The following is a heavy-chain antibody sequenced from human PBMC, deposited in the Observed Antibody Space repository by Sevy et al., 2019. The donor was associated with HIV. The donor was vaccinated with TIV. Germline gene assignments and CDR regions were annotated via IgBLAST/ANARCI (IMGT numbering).Heavy chain of an antibody. D-gene: IGHD1-7*01. CDR1: GLTSGAFA. Sequence: GGSLRLSCKVTGLTSGAFAMNWVRQTPGKGLEWISSISGSGGLTHYADSVKGRFTISRDKSKGTVDLEMDSLRGDDTAVYYCAKPNWNFRADWFDTWGQGTLVTVSS. V-gene: IGHV3-23*01. CDR2: ISGSGGLT. J-gene: IGHJ5*02. CDR3: AKPNWNFRADWFDT.